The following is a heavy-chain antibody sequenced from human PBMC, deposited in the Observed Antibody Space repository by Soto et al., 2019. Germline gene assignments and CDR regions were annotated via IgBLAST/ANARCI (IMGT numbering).Heavy chain of an antibody. Sequence: SETLSLTCTVSGGSISSYYWSWIRQPPGKGLEWIGCIYYSGSTYYNPSLKSRVTISVDTSKNQFSLKLSSVTAADTAVYYCARHSPGYSYLPHLNWFDPWGQGTLVTVSS. CDR2: IYYSGST. D-gene: IGHD5-18*01. J-gene: IGHJ5*02. V-gene: IGHV4-59*08. CDR1: GGSISSYY. CDR3: ARHSPGYSYLPHLNWFDP.